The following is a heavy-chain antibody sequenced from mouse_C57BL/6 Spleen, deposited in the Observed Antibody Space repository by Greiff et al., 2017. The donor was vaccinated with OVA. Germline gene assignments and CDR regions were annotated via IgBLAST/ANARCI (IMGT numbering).Heavy chain of an antibody. CDR2: INPSTGGT. V-gene: IGHV1-42*01. CDR3: ARSDYGSSGDAMDY. J-gene: IGHJ4*01. CDR1: GYSFTGYY. Sequence: VHVKQSGPELVKPGASVKISCKASGYSFTGYYMNWVKQSPEKSLEWIGEINPSTGGTTYNQKFKAKATLTVDKSSSTAYMQLKSLTSEDSAVYYCARSDYGSSGDAMDYWGQGTSVTVSS. D-gene: IGHD1-1*01.